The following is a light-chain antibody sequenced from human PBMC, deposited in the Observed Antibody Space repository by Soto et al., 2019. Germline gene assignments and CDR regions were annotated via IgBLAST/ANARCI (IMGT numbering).Light chain of an antibody. CDR3: QQRRNWPRLA. V-gene: IGKV3-11*01. Sequence: EIVLTQSQATLSLSPGERATLSCRASQSVSTYLAWYQQKPGQAPRLLIYDASNRATGITARFTGSGSGTDFTLTISSLWPEDFAVYYCQQRRNWPRLAFGGGTKVEIK. CDR2: DAS. CDR1: QSVSTY. J-gene: IGKJ4*01.